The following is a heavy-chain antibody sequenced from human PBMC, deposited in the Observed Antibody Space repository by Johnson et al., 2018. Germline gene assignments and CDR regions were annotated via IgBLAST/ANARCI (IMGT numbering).Heavy chain of an antibody. J-gene: IGHJ6*02. CDR2: IISSGSTI. Sequence: VQLVESGGGLVQPGGSLRLSCAASGFTFGTYSMNWVSQAPGKGLEWVSYIISSGSTIYYADSVKGRFTISRDNAKNSLYLQMNSLRAEDTAVYYCAGDGGKVTTVYYYYGMDVWGQGPTVTVSS. CDR3: AGDGGKVTTVYYYYGMDV. V-gene: IGHV3-48*04. CDR1: GFTFGTYS. D-gene: IGHD4-11*01.